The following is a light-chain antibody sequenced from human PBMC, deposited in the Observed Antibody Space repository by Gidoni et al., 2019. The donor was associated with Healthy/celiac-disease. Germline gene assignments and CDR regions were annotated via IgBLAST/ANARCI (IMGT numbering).Light chain of an antibody. J-gene: IGLJ2*01. Sequence: SALTQPASVSGSPGQSITISCTGTSSDVGGYNYVSWYQQHPGKAAKLMIYEVSNRPSGVSNRFSGSKSGNTASLTISGLQAEDEADYYCSSYTSSSTLGVVFGGGTKLTVL. CDR2: EVS. CDR3: SSYTSSSTLGVV. CDR1: SSDVGGYNY. V-gene: IGLV2-14*01.